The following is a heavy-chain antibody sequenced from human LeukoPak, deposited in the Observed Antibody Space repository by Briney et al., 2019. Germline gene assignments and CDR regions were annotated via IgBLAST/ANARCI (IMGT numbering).Heavy chain of an antibody. CDR1: GYSFRSYG. Sequence: VASVKVSCKASGYSFRSYGFSWVRQAPGQGLEWIGWISVFIGNTEYAQSFQGRVTITRNTSISTAYMELSSLRSEDTAVYYCARLYYYDSSGYYYGFDPWGQGTLVTVSS. CDR2: ISVFIGNT. J-gene: IGHJ5*02. D-gene: IGHD3-22*01. CDR3: ARLYYYDSSGYYYGFDP. V-gene: IGHV1-8*01.